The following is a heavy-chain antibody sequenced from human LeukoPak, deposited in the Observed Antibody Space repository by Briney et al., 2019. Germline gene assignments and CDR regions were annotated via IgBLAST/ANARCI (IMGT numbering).Heavy chain of an antibody. D-gene: IGHD6-19*01. CDR2: LYRDGTT. CDR3: ARGPPGIAVALEL. J-gene: IGHJ4*02. Sequence: GGSLRLSCAASGFIVSNNYMNWVRQAPGKGLEWVSILYRDGTTYYSDSVKGRFTISRDNAKNSLYLQMNSLRAEDTAVYYCARGPPGIAVALELWGQGTLVTVSS. V-gene: IGHV3-53*01. CDR1: GFIVSNNY.